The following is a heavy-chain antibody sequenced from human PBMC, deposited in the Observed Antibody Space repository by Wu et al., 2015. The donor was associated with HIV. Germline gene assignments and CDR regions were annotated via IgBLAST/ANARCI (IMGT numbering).Heavy chain of an antibody. CDR1: GGTFSSDA. V-gene: IGHV1-69*13. D-gene: IGHD2-2*01. Sequence: QVQLVQSGAEVKEPGSSVKVSCKASGGTFSSDAVSWVRQAPGQGLEWMGKIIPIFGTANYAQKFQGRVTITADESTSTAYMELSSLRSEDTAVYYCARDGRYGVVPAASPLYYYYMDVWGKGTTVTVSS. CDR3: ARDGRYGVVPAASPLYYYYMDV. J-gene: IGHJ6*03. CDR2: IIPIFGTA.